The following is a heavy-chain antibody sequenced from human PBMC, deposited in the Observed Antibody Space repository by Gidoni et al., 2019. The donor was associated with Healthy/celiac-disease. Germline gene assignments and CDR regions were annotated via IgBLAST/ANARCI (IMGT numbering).Heavy chain of an antibody. CDR2: IWYDGSNK. CDR3: ARDRMTTVTNYYFDY. V-gene: IGHV3-33*01. Sequence: QVQLVESGGGVVQPGRSLRLSCAASGFTFGSYGMHGVRQAPGKGLEWVAVIWYDGSNKYYADSVKGRFTISRDNSKNTLYLQMNSLRAEDTAVYYCARDRMTTVTNYYFDYWGQGTLVTVSS. D-gene: IGHD4-17*01. J-gene: IGHJ4*02. CDR1: GFTFGSYG.